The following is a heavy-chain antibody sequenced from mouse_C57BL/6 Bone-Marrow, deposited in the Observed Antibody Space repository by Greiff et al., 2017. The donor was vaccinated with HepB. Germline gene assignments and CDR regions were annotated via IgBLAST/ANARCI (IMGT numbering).Heavy chain of an antibody. CDR2: IYPGDGDT. CDR3: ARGAYYGRGTRYAMDY. J-gene: IGHJ4*01. D-gene: IGHD1-1*01. V-gene: IGHV1-82*01. CDR1: GYAFSSSW. Sequence: VQLQQSGPELVKPGASVKISCKASGYAFSSSWMNWVKQRPGKGLEWIGRIYPGDGDTNYNGKVKGKATLTADKSSSTAYMQLSSLTAEDSAVYFCARGAYYGRGTRYAMDYWGQGTSVTVSS.